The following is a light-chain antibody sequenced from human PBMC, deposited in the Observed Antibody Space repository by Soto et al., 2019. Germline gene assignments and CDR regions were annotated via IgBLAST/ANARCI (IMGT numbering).Light chain of an antibody. CDR1: SSDVGGYKY. Sequence: QSALTQPRSVSGSPGQSVTISCTGTSSDVGGYKYVSWYQQHPGKAPKLMIYDVSKRPSGVPDRFSGSKSGNTASLTISGLQAEDEADYYCQSYDNILSGPLFGGGTKLTVL. CDR2: DVS. CDR3: QSYDNILSGPL. V-gene: IGLV2-11*01. J-gene: IGLJ3*02.